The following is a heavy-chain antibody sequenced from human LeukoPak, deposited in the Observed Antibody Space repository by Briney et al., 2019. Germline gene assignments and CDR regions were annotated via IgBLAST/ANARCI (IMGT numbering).Heavy chain of an antibody. CDR3: ARAGSYYYYMDV. V-gene: IGHV4-61*02. CDR1: GGSISSGSYY. J-gene: IGHJ6*03. Sequence: SETLSLTCTVSGGSISSGSYYWSWIRQPAGKGLEWIGRIYTSGSTNYNPSLKSRVTISVDTSKNQFSLKLSSVTAADTAVYYCARAGSYYYYMDVWGXXTTVTVSS. CDR2: IYTSGST.